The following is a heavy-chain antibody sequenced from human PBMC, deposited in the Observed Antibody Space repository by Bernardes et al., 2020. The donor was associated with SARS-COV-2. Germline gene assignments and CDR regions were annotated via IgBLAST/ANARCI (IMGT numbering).Heavy chain of an antibody. CDR3: AKGGYRYGS. D-gene: IGHD5-18*01. V-gene: IGHV4-61*01. CDR2: VSDSGRT. Sequence: SETLSLTCTVSGGSVSSGSYYWSWIRQPPGKGLEWIGYVSDSGRTKYNPSLKSRVTVSADTSRNQFALRLTSVTAADTAVYYCAKGGYRYGSWGQGTLVTVSS. J-gene: IGHJ5*02. CDR1: GGSVSSGSYY.